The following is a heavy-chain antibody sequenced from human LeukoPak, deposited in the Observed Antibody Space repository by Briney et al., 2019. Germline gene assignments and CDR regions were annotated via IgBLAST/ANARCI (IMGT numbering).Heavy chain of an antibody. J-gene: IGHJ5*02. CDR3: ARVYSSGWYDWFDP. V-gene: IGHV4-59*01. CDR2: IYYSGST. D-gene: IGHD6-19*01. Sequence: SETLSLTCTVSGGSISSYYWSWIRQPPGKGLEWIGYIYYSGSTSYNPSLKSRVTISVDTSKNQFSLKLSSVTAADTAVYYCARVYSSGWYDWFDPWGQGTLVTVSS. CDR1: GGSISSYY.